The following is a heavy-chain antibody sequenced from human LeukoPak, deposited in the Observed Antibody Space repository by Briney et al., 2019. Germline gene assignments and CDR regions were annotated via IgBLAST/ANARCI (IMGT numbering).Heavy chain of an antibody. Sequence: PGGSLRLSCAASGFTFSRYAMSWVRQAPGKGLEWVSAISGSGGSTYYADSVKGRFTISRDNSKNTLYLQMNSLRAEDTAVYYCAKAYHFWSGSDPGVCGKGTTVTVSS. CDR2: ISGSGGST. J-gene: IGHJ6*04. D-gene: IGHD3-3*01. V-gene: IGHV3-23*01. CDR1: GFTFSRYA. CDR3: AKAYHFWSGSDPGV.